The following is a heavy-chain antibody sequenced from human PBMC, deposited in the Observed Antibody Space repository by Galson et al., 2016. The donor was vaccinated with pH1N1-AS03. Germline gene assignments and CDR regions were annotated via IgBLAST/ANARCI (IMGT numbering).Heavy chain of an antibody. V-gene: IGHV1-69*04. D-gene: IGHD4-17*01. CDR1: GGTFSSDA. Sequence: SVKVSCKASGGTFSSDAISWVRQAPGQGLEWMGRIIPILGITDYAQKFQGRVTITADKSTSTAYMELSSLRSEDTPVYYCARDTSTTATTHFDCWGQGTLVTISS. CDR3: ARDTSTTATTHFDC. J-gene: IGHJ4*02. CDR2: IIPILGIT.